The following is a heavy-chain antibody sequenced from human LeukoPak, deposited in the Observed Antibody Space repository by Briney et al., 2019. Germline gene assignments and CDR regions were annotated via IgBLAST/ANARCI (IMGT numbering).Heavy chain of an antibody. CDR2: IYYSGST. D-gene: IGHD3-16*01. V-gene: IGHV4-39*01. CDR3: GSYYDYVWGSYCAY. J-gene: IGHJ4*02. CDR1: GGSISSSSYY. Sequence: SETLSLTCTVSGGSISSSSYYWGWIRQPPGKGLEWIGGIYYSGSTYYNPSLKSRVTISVYTPQNQFSLKLSAVTAADTAVYYCGSYYDYVWGSYCAYWGQGTLVTVSS.